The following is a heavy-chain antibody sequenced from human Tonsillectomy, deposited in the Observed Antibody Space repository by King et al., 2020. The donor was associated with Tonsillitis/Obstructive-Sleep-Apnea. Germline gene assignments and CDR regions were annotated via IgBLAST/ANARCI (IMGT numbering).Heavy chain of an antibody. CDR2: ISSSSSYT. Sequence: VQLVESGGGLVKPGGSLRLSCAASGFTFSDYYMSWICQAPGKGLEWVSYISSSSSYTNYADSVKGRFTISRDNAKNSLYLQMNSLRAEDTAVYYCARDMPRITIFGVVSGGWFDPWGQGTLVTVSS. J-gene: IGHJ5*02. CDR1: GFTFSDYY. CDR3: ARDMPRITIFGVVSGGWFDP. V-gene: IGHV3-11*05. D-gene: IGHD3-3*01.